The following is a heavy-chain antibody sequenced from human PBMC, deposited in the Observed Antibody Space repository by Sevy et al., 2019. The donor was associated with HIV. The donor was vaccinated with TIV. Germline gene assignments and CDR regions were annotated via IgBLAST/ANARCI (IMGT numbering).Heavy chain of an antibody. V-gene: IGHV3-21*01. CDR3: ARDAALTIRFLEWLSRPFDY. J-gene: IGHJ4*02. CDR2: ISSSSSYI. CDR1: GFTFSSYS. Sequence: GGSLRLSCAASGFTFSSYSMNWVRQAPGKGLEWVSSISSSSSYIYYTDSVKGRFTISRDNAKNSLYLQMNSLRAEDTVVYYCARDAALTIRFLEWLSRPFDYWGQGTLVTVSS. D-gene: IGHD3-3*01.